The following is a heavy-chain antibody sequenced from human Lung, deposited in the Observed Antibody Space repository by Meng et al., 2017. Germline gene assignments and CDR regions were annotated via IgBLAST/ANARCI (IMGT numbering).Heavy chain of an antibody. J-gene: IGHJ4*02. Sequence: GQLGHGGAEVNEPGDSVKVSCKPHGYNFPDYWLHWVRRAPGQGLEWMGRIDPKSGDTHYAQRFQGRVTMTGDTSISTAYMELSGLRSDDTAMYYCARDEDISAAGKLFGDYWGQGTLVTVSS. CDR2: IDPKSGDT. CDR1: GYNFPDYW. CDR3: ARDEDISAAGKLFGDY. V-gene: IGHV1-2*06. D-gene: IGHD6-13*01.